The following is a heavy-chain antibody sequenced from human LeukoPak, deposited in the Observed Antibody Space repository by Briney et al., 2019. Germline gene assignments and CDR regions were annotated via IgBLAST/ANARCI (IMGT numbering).Heavy chain of an antibody. Sequence: GGSLRLSCAASGFTFNSYSMHWVRQAPGKGLEWVTAISDDETYKFYADSVKGRFTISRDNSKNTLYLQMNSLRAEDTAVYHCAKGPYYYGSGSYYKRVGLLDYWGQGTLVTVSS. CDR3: AKGPYYYGSGSYYKRVGLLDY. V-gene: IGHV3-30-3*01. CDR1: GFTFNSYS. J-gene: IGHJ4*02. D-gene: IGHD3-10*01. CDR2: ISDDETYK.